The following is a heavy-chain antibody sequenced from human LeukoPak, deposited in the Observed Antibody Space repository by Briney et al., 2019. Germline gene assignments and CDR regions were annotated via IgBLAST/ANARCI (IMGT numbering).Heavy chain of an antibody. V-gene: IGHV1-24*01. CDR1: GYTLTELS. Sequence: ASVKVSCKVSGYTLTELSMHWVRQAPGKGLEWMGGFDPEDGETIYAQKLKGRVTMTDDTSTDTAYMELSSLRSEDTAVYYCAGFWSGYYFNWGQGTLVTVSS. CDR3: AGFWSGYYFN. D-gene: IGHD3-3*01. CDR2: FDPEDGET. J-gene: IGHJ4*02.